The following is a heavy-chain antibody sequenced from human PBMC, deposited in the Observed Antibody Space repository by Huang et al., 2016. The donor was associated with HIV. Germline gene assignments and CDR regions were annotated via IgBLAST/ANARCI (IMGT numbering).Heavy chain of an antibody. CDR1: GAPINKYY. Sequence: QVRLQESGPGLVRPSETLSLTCNVSGAPINKYYWNWIRQSPGKGLEWVGFFSYTGITNYHPSLKSRVTILQDTSKNQCSLKLTSVTAADTAVYYCARAFPSGALDSWGQGTLVTVSS. CDR2: FSYTGIT. J-gene: IGHJ4*02. CDR3: ARAFPSGALDS. V-gene: IGHV4-59*01.